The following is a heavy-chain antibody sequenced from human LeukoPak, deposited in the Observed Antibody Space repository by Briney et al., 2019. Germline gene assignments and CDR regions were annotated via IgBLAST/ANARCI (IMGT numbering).Heavy chain of an antibody. J-gene: IGHJ6*03. V-gene: IGHV3-30*04. Sequence: GRSLRLSCAASGFTFSSYSMHWVRQAPGKGLEWVAVISYDGRNKYYAASVKGRFTISRDNSKNTLYLQMNSLRAEDTAVYYCARGPDSRSWYPIYYYYYYYMDVWGKGTTVTVSS. CDR2: ISYDGRNK. CDR3: ARGPDSRSWYPIYYYYYYYMDV. D-gene: IGHD6-13*01. CDR1: GFTFSSYS.